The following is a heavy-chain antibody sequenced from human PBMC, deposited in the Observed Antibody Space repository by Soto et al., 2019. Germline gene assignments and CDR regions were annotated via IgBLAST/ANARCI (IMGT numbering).Heavy chain of an antibody. D-gene: IGHD3-16*01. CDR2: ISYDGSNK. J-gene: IGHJ4*02. V-gene: IGHV3-30-3*01. CDR3: ARSYEGDYVDY. CDR1: GFTFSSYA. Sequence: QVHLVESGGGVVQTGRSLRLSCAASGFTFSSYAMHWVRQAPGKGLEWVAVISYDGSNKYYADSVKGLFTISRDNSKNTLYLQMNSLRAEDTAGYYCARSYEGDYVDYWGQATLVTVSS.